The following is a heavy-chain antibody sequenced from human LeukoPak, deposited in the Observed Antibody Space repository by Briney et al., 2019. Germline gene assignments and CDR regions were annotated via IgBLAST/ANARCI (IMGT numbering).Heavy chain of an antibody. J-gene: IGHJ4*02. D-gene: IGHD6-19*01. V-gene: IGHV4-39*07. CDR1: GGSISSSSYY. Sequence: SETLSLTCTVSGGSISSSSYYWGWIRQPPGKGLEWIGSIYYSGSTYYNPSLKSRLTISADTSKNQSSLKLTSVTAADTAVYYCARLYSSGWPYFDYWGQGTLVTVSS. CDR3: ARLYSSGWPYFDY. CDR2: IYYSGST.